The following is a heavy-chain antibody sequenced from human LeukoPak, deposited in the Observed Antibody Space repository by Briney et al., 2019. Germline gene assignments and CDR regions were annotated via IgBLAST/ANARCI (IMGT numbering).Heavy chain of an antibody. J-gene: IGHJ4*02. CDR1: GYSISSGDY. V-gene: IGHV4-38-2*01. D-gene: IGHD3-10*01. CDR3: ARRRIPPYYYGSGSPFPFDY. Sequence: SDTLTLTCAVSGYSISSGDYWGWSRQPAGKGLEWVWSSDYSGSTYYNPTLKSRVTISVDTSKNKFSMKLSSVTADDTAVYYCARRRIPPYYYGSGSPFPFDYWGQGTLVTVSS. CDR2: SDYSGST.